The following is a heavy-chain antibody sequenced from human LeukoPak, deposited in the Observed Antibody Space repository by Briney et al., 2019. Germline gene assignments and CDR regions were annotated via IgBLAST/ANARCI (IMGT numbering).Heavy chain of an antibody. Sequence: GGSLRLSCAASGFTFSTYSMNWVRQAPGKGLEWVSCIGRRASYIYYADSMKGRFTISRDNAKNSLYLQMNSLRAEDTAVYYCAELGITMIGGVWGKGTTVTISS. CDR2: IGRRASYI. CDR1: GFTFSTYS. V-gene: IGHV3-21*01. CDR3: AELGITMIGGV. D-gene: IGHD3-10*02. J-gene: IGHJ6*04.